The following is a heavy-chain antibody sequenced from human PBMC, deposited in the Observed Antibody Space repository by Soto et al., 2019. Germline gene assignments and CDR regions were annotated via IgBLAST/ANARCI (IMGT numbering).Heavy chain of an antibody. CDR2: IDPSDSHT. CDR3: AAQRRDGSSWYHVFDI. D-gene: IGHD6-13*01. J-gene: IGHJ3*02. CDR1: GYSFINYW. V-gene: IGHV5-10-1*01. Sequence: PGESLKISCEGSGYSFINYWITWVRQMPGKGLEWMGRIDPSDSHTNYSPSFQGHVTISADKSITTAYLQWSGLKASDTAIYSRAAQRRDGSSWYHVFDIWGQGTMVTVSS.